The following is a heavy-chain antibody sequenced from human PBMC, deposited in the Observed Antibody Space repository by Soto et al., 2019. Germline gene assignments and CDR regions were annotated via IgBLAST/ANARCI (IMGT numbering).Heavy chain of an antibody. CDR1: GGSFSGNY. D-gene: IGHD3-22*01. CDR3: ARGRRDYYDSSTYSPRPLWRS. Sequence: KPSETLSLTCVVYGGSFSGNYWSWIRQSPGKGLEWIGDINHSGSTNYNPSLKSRVTISVDTSKNQFSLKLRSVTAADTAVYYCARGRRDYYDSSTYSPRPLWRSWGQGTLVTVSS. V-gene: IGHV4-34*01. J-gene: IGHJ4*02. CDR2: INHSGST.